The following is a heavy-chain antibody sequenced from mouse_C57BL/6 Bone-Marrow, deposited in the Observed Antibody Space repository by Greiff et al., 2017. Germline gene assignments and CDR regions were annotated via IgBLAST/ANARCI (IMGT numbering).Heavy chain of an antibody. CDR1: GFTFSDYY. Sequence: EVQLVESGGGLVQPGGSLKLSCAASGFTFSDYYMYWVRQTPEKRLEWVAYISNGGGSTYYPDTVKGRFTISRDNAKNTLYLQMSRLKSEDTAMYYCASLYYYGSSYDYYAMDYWGQGTSVTVSS. D-gene: IGHD1-1*01. V-gene: IGHV5-12*01. CDR2: ISNGGGST. CDR3: ASLYYYGSSYDYYAMDY. J-gene: IGHJ4*01.